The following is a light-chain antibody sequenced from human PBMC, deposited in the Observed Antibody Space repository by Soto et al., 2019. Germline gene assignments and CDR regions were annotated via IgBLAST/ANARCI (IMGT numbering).Light chain of an antibody. CDR2: GAS. CDR1: QSVSSN. CDR3: YQYGRYSPT. J-gene: IGKJ4*01. Sequence: MVITQSPTTQSVSPGERATLSCRASQSVSSNLAWSQQKAGQAPRLLMYGASTRAIGIPGRSSGSGSGTEFTLTRSIQEADFVAYYCYQYGRYSPTFGRGAKVDIK. V-gene: IGKV3-15*01.